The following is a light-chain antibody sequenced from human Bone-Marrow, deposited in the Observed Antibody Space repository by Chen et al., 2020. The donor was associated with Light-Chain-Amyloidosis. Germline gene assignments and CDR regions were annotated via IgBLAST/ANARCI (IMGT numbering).Light chain of an antibody. V-gene: IGLV2-14*01. Sequence: QSAMTQPASVSGAPGQSITISCPGTSSDVGGDNHVSWYQQHPDKAPKLMIYEVTNRPSCVPDRFSGSKSDNTASLTISGLQTEDEADYFCSSYTITNTLVFGSGTRVTVL. J-gene: IGLJ1*01. CDR3: SSYTITNTLV. CDR1: SSDVGGDNH. CDR2: EVT.